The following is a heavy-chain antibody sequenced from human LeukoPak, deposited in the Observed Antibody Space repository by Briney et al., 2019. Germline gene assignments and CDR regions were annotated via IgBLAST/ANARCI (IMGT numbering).Heavy chain of an antibody. CDR3: ARDREYYYDSSGYSYDDY. V-gene: IGHV3-7*03. D-gene: IGHD3-22*01. CDR2: IKQDGSEK. Sequence: QAGGSLRLSCAASGFTFSSYWMSWVRQAPGKGLEWVANIKQDGSEKYYVDSVKGRFTISRDNAKNSLYLQMNSLRAEDTAVYYCARDREYYYDSSGYSYDDYWGQGTLVTVSS. CDR1: GFTFSSYW. J-gene: IGHJ4*02.